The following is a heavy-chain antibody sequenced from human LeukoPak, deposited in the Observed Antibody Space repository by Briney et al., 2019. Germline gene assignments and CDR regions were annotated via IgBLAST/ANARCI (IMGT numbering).Heavy chain of an antibody. CDR1: GGTFSSYA. CDR2: IIPIFGTA. Sequence: SVKVSCKASGGTFSSYAISWVRQAPGQGLEWMGGIIPIFGTANYAQKFQGRVTITADESTSTAYMELSSLRSEDTAVYYCARDQITGTNYNYYYYYGMDVWGQGTTVTVSS. V-gene: IGHV1-69*01. CDR3: ARDQITGTNYNYYYYYGMDV. D-gene: IGHD1-7*01. J-gene: IGHJ6*02.